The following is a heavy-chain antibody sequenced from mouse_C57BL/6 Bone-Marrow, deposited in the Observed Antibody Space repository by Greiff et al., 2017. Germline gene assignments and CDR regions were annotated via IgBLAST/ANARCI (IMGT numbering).Heavy chain of an antibody. J-gene: IGHJ2*01. Sequence: VQLQQSGAELARPGASVKLSCKASGYTFTSYGISWVKQRTGQGLEWIGEIYPRSGNTYYNEKFKGKATLTADTSSSTAYMELRSLTTEDSAVYFCAKRDWNYYGSSYDYWGQGTTLTGSS. CDR3: AKRDWNYYGSSYDY. CDR2: IYPRSGNT. V-gene: IGHV1-81*01. CDR1: GYTFTSYG. D-gene: IGHD1-1*01.